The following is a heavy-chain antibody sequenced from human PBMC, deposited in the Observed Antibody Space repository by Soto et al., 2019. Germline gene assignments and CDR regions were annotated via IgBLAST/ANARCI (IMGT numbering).Heavy chain of an antibody. Sequence: PGGSLRLSCAASGFTFTSYWMSWVRQAPGKGLEWVANIKQDGSGKYYVDSVRGRFTISRDNAKNSLYLQMNSLRAEDTAVYYCASLWGRQLWLPPPWGQGTQVTVSS. CDR1: GFTFTSYW. CDR2: IKQDGSGK. CDR3: ASLWGRQLWLPPP. V-gene: IGHV3-7*03. J-gene: IGHJ5*02. D-gene: IGHD5-18*01.